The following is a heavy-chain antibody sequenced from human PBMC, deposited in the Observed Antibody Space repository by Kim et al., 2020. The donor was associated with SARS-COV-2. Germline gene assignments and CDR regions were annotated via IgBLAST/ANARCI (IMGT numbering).Heavy chain of an antibody. D-gene: IGHD2-2*01. Sequence: GRFTITRDNSKNTLYLQMNSLRAEDTAVYYCAREGTSSKGYYYYYYYMDVWGKGTTVTVSS. CDR3: AREGTSSKGYYYYYYYMDV. J-gene: IGHJ6*03. V-gene: IGHV3-30*07.